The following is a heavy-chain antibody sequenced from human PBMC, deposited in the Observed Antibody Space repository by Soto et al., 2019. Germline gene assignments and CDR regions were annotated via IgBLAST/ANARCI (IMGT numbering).Heavy chain of an antibody. CDR2: IYYSGST. CDR3: ARHVHYDMDRSFDY. CDR1: GGSISSYY. D-gene: IGHD3-9*01. J-gene: IGHJ4*02. Sequence: PSETLSLTCTVSGGSISSYYWGWIRQPPGKGLEWIGYIYYSGSTNYNPSLKSRVTISVDTSKNQFSLKLSSVTAADTAVYYCARHVHYDMDRSFDYWGQGTLVTV. V-gene: IGHV4-59*08.